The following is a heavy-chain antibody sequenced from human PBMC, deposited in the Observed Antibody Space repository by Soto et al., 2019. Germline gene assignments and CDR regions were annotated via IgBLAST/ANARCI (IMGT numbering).Heavy chain of an antibody. D-gene: IGHD1-1*01. V-gene: IGHV4-59*01. CDR2: VYYSGST. Sequence: QVQLQESGPGLVKPSETLSLTCTVSGASICSYYWSWIRQPPGKGLEWIGYVYYSGSTNYNPSLKSRVTISVDTSKNQFSLMLSSVTAADTAMYYCARDTTPSLWGQGTLVTVSS. CDR1: GASICSYY. CDR3: ARDTTPSL. J-gene: IGHJ4*02.